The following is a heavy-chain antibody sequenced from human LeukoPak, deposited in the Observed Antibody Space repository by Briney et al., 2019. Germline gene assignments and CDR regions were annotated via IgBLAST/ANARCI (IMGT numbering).Heavy chain of an antibody. Sequence: ASVKVSCRVSGYTLTELSMHWVRQAPGKGLEWMGGFDPEDGETIYPQKFQGRVTMTEDTSTDTAYMELSSLRSEDTAVYYCATDRGYYGSGSRLNSYGMDVWGKGTTVTVSS. CDR1: GYTLTELS. CDR2: FDPEDGET. D-gene: IGHD3-10*01. V-gene: IGHV1-24*01. J-gene: IGHJ6*04. CDR3: ATDRGYYGSGSRLNSYGMDV.